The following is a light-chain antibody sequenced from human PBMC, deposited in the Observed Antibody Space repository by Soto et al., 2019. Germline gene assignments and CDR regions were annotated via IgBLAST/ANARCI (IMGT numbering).Light chain of an antibody. CDR2: AAS. Sequence: ETVLTQSPGTLSVSPGERATLSCRASQSVGRNYLAWYQQKPGQAPRLLIHAASTRATGIPDRFSGSGSGTDFTLTISRLEPEDSAFYYCQQYASSPLTCGGGTKVETK. J-gene: IGKJ4*01. V-gene: IGKV3-20*01. CDR3: QQYASSPLT. CDR1: QSVGRNY.